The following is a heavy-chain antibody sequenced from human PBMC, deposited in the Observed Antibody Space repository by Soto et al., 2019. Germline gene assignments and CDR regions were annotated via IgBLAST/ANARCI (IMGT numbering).Heavy chain of an antibody. Sequence: GGSLRLSCAASGFTFSSYGMHWVRQAPGKGLEWVAVISYDGSNKYYADSVKGRFTISRDNSKNTLYLQMNSLRAEDTAAYYCAKGLTVTTYIYWGQGTLVTVSS. CDR2: ISYDGSNK. D-gene: IGHD4-4*01. CDR1: GFTFSSYG. CDR3: AKGLTVTTYIY. J-gene: IGHJ4*02. V-gene: IGHV3-30*18.